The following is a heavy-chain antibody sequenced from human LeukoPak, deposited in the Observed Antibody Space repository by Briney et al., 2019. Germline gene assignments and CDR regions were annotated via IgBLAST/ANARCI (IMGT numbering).Heavy chain of an antibody. CDR2: ISAYNGNT. V-gene: IGHV1-18*01. Sequence: ASVKVSCKASGYTFTSYGISWVRQAPGQGLEWMGWISAYNGNTNYAQKFQGWVTMTRDTSISTAYMELSRLRSDDTAVYYCARDLWFGAIYFDYWGQGTLVTVSS. D-gene: IGHD3-10*01. CDR1: GYTFTSYG. CDR3: ARDLWFGAIYFDY. J-gene: IGHJ4*02.